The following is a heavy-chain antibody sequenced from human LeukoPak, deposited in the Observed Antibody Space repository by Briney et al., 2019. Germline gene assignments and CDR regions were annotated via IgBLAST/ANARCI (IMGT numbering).Heavy chain of an antibody. V-gene: IGHV3-23*01. CDR1: GFTFGSYA. CDR2: ISGSGGST. D-gene: IGHD2-2*03. CDR3: AKHGYCSGISCFFDF. Sequence: PGGSLRLSCAASGFTFGSYAMSWVRQAPGKGVEWFSGISGSGGSTYYADSVKGRFTISRDSSKNTLYLQMNSLRAEDTALYYCAKHGYCSGISCFFDFWGQGTLVTVSS. J-gene: IGHJ4*02.